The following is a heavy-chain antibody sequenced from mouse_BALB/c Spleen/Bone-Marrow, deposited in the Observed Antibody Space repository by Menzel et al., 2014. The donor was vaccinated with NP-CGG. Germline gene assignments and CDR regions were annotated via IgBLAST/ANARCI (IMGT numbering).Heavy chain of an antibody. CDR1: GDSITSGY. CDR3: ARGNGYHFDY. CDR2: ISYSGNA. J-gene: IGHJ2*01. V-gene: IGHV3-8*02. D-gene: IGHD1-2*01. Sequence: EVKLMESGPSLVKPSQTLSLPCSVTGDSITSGYWNWIRKFPGNKLEYMGYISYSGNAYYNPSLKSRISLTRDTSKNQYYPQLNSVTTEDTATYFCARGNGYHFDYWGQGTTLTVSS.